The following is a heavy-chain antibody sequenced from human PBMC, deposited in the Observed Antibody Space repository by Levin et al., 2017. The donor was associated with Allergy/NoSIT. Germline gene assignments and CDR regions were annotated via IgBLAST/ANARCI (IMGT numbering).Heavy chain of an antibody. CDR2: IVVGSGNT. CDR1: GFTFTSSA. J-gene: IGHJ2*01. V-gene: IGHV1-58*01. CDR3: AADLHQTWARRYWYFDL. Sequence: VASVKVSCKASGFTFTSSAVQWVRQARGQRLEWIGWIVVGSGNTNYAQKFQERVTITRDMSTSTAYMELSSLRSEDTAVYYCAADLHQTWARRYWYFDLWGRGTLVTVSS. D-gene: IGHD3-16*01.